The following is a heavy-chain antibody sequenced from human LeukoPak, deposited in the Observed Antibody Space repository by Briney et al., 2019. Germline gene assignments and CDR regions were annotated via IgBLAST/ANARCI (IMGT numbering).Heavy chain of an antibody. CDR2: IRNKAYGGTT. Sequence: PSGGSLRLSCAASGFTFSSYAMSWVRQAPGKGLEWVGFIRNKAYGGTTEYAASVKGRFTISRDDSKSIAYLQMNSLKTEDTAVYYCTRFSPRYYDFWSGTPDYWGQGTLVTVSS. CDR1: GFTFSSYA. D-gene: IGHD3-3*01. CDR3: TRFSPRYYDFWSGTPDY. V-gene: IGHV3-49*04. J-gene: IGHJ4*02.